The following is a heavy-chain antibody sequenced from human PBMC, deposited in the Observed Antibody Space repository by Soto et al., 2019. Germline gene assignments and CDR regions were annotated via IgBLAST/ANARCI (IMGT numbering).Heavy chain of an antibody. J-gene: IGHJ4*02. CDR3: AKGGYYSYSNVDY. CDR1: GFTLISYW. D-gene: IGHD5-18*01. CDR2: INSDGSST. Sequence: EVQLVESGGGLVQPGGSLRLSCAASGFTLISYWMHWVRQAPGKGLAWVSRINSDGSSTSYADSVKGRFTISRDNAKNTLYLQMNSLRAEDTAVYYCAKGGYYSYSNVDYWGQGSLVTVSS. V-gene: IGHV3-74*01.